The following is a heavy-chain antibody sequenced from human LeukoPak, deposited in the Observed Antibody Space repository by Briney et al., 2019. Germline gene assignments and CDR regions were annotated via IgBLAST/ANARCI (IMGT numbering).Heavy chain of an antibody. D-gene: IGHD3-16*01. J-gene: IGHJ6*02. Sequence: GGSLRLSCAASGFTFSSYAMSWVRQAPGKGLEWVSAISASGGSTHYADSVKGRFTISRDNSKNTLYLQMNSLRAEDTAVYYCARELRHYYYYYYGMDVWGQGTTVTVSS. V-gene: IGHV3-23*01. CDR3: ARELRHYYYYYYGMDV. CDR2: ISASGGST. CDR1: GFTFSSYA.